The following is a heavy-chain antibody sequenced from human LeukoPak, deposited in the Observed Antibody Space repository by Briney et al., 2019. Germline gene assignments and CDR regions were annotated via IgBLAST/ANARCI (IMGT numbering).Heavy chain of an antibody. V-gene: IGHV4-34*01. Sequence: PSEPLSLTCTVSGGSISSYYWSWIRQPPGKGLEWIGEINHSGSTNYNPSLKSRVTISVGTSKNQFSLKLSSVTAADTAVYYCARGLVGTIFGVVIYFDYWGQGTLVTVSS. D-gene: IGHD3-3*01. CDR2: INHSGST. CDR1: GGSISSYY. CDR3: ARGLVGTIFGVVIYFDY. J-gene: IGHJ4*02.